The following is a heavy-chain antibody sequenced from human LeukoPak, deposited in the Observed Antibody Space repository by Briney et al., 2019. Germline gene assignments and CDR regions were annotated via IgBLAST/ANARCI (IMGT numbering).Heavy chain of an antibody. D-gene: IGHD2-2*01. Sequence: SETLSLTCTVSGGSISSYYWSWIRQPPGKGLEWIGYIYYSGSTNYSPSLKSRVTISVDTSKNQFSLKLSSVTAADTAVYYCARGIYCSTTSCYYQFDYWGQGTLVTVSP. CDR3: ARGIYCSTTSCYYQFDY. J-gene: IGHJ4*02. CDR2: IYYSGST. V-gene: IGHV4-59*01. CDR1: GGSISSYY.